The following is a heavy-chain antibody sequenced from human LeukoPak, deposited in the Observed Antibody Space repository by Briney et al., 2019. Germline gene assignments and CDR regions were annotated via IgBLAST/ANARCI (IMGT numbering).Heavy chain of an antibody. D-gene: IGHD1-26*01. CDR2: IYNSGTT. V-gene: IGHV4-4*07. J-gene: IGHJ2*01. CDR1: GGSFSSYY. CDR3: ARDRLGATGHWRIDV. Sequence: SETLSLTCTVSGGSFSSYYWTWIRQPAGKGLEWIGRIYNSGTTDYSPSLESRVTMSLNTSKNRFSLSLSSVTAADTAVYYCARDRLGATGHWRIDVWGRGTLVTVSS.